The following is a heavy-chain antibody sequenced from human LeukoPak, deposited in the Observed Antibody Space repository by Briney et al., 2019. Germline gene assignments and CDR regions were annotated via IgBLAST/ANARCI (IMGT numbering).Heavy chain of an antibody. CDR3: ARVVPEDYYDSSGYYGPWFDP. J-gene: IGHJ5*02. D-gene: IGHD3-22*01. V-gene: IGHV1-69*13. CDR1: GGTFSSYA. Sequence: ASVKVSCKASGGTFSSYAISWVRQAPGQGLEWMGGIIPIFGTANYAQKFQGRVTITADESTSTAYMELSSLRSEDTAVYYCARVVPEDYYDSSGYYGPWFDPWGQGTLVTVSS. CDR2: IIPIFGTA.